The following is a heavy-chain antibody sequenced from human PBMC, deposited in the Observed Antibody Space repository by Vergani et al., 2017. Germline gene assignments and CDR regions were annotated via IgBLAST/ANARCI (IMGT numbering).Heavy chain of an antibody. Sequence: QVQLQESGPGLVKPSQTLSLTCTVSGGSINSHNYYWSWIRQPAGKGLEWIGRIHTSGSTNYNPSLKSRVTMSGDTSKNQFSLNLTSVTAADTAVYFCARGSGLGGSCYKPLFDYWVQGILVTVSS. D-gene: IGHD2-15*01. CDR1: GGSINSHNYY. CDR3: ARGSGLGGSCYKPLFDY. V-gene: IGHV4-61*02. CDR2: IHTSGST. J-gene: IGHJ4*02.